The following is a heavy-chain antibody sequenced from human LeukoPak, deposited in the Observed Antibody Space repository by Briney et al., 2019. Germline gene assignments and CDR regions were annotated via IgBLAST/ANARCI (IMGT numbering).Heavy chain of an antibody. CDR2: ISSSSSYI. V-gene: IGHV3-21*01. CDR1: GFTFSSYS. Sequence: PGGSLRLSCAASGFTFSSYSMNWVRQAPGKGLEWVSSISSSSSYIYYADSVKGRFTISRDNAKNSLYLQMNSMRAEDTAVYYCARESPYYDSSGLFDYWGQGTLVTVSS. J-gene: IGHJ4*02. CDR3: ARESPYYDSSGLFDY. D-gene: IGHD3-22*01.